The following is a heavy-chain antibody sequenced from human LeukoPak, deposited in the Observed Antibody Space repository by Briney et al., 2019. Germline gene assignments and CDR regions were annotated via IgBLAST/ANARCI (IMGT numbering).Heavy chain of an antibody. D-gene: IGHD3-22*01. CDR2: ISYDGSNT. V-gene: IGHV3-30*03. CDR3: SVNMGSGYRFDY. J-gene: IGHJ4*02. CDR1: GFTFSSHG. Sequence: GRSLRLSCAASGFTFSSHGMYWVRQAPGKGLEWVATISYDGSNTYYADSLKGRFTISRDISKNTLYLQMNSLRAEDTAVYYCSVNMGSGYRFDYWGQGTLVTVSS.